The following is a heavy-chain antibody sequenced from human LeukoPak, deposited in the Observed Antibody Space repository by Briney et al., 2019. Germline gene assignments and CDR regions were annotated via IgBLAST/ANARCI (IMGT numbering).Heavy chain of an antibody. J-gene: IGHJ4*02. CDR3: AKDLGCSGGSCYGHFDY. Sequence: GGSLRLSCAASGLTFSSSAMSWVRQAPGKGLEWVSSISGSGGSTYYADSVEGRFTISRDNSKNTLYLQMNSLRAEDTAVYYCAKDLGCSGGSCYGHFDYWGQGTLVTVSS. V-gene: IGHV3-23*01. D-gene: IGHD2-15*01. CDR1: GLTFSSSA. CDR2: ISGSGGST.